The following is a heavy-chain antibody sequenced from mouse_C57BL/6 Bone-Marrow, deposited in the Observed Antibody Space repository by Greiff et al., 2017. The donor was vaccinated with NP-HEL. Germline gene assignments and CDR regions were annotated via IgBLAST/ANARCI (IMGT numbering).Heavy chain of an antibody. J-gene: IGHJ4*01. CDR3: ASYYFYAMDY. Sequence: VQLQQSGAELVRPGTSVKMSCKASGYTFTNYWIGWAKQRPGHGLEWIGDIYPGGGYTNYNVKFKGKATLTADKSSSTAYMQFSSLTSEDSAIYYCASYYFYAMDYWGQGTSVTVSS. CDR2: IYPGGGYT. CDR1: GYTFTNYW. V-gene: IGHV1-63*01. D-gene: IGHD1-1*01.